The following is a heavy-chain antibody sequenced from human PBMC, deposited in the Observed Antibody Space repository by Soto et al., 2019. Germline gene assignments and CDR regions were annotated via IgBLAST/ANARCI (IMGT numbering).Heavy chain of an antibody. V-gene: IGHV1-69*01. Sequence: QVQLVQSGAEVKKPGSSVKVSCKASGGTFSSYAISWVRQAPGQGLEWMGGISPIFGTANYAQKFQGRVTITADESTSTAYMELSSLRSEDTAVYYCARGLAVAGPSPFWFDPWGQGTLVTVSS. D-gene: IGHD6-19*01. CDR3: ARGLAVAGPSPFWFDP. J-gene: IGHJ5*02. CDR2: ISPIFGTA. CDR1: GGTFSSYA.